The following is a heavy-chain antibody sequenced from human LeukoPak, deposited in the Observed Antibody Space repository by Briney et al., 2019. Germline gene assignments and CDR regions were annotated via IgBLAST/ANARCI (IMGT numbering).Heavy chain of an antibody. Sequence: SETLSLTCAVYGGSFSGYYWSWIRQPPGKGLEWIGEINHSGSTNYNPSLKSRVTISVDTSKNQFSLKLSSVTAADTAVYYCARERALYCSSTSCYVGYYYYYMDVWGKGTTVTVSS. V-gene: IGHV4-34*01. D-gene: IGHD2-2*01. CDR3: ARERALYCSSTSCYVGYYYYYMDV. CDR2: INHSGST. CDR1: GGSFSGYY. J-gene: IGHJ6*03.